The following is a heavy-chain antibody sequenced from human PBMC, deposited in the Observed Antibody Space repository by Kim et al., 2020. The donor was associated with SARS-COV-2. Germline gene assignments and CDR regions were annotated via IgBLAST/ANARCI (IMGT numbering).Heavy chain of an antibody. Sequence: GGSLRLSCAASGFTFSSYEMHWVRQAPGKGLEWVSYISSSGSTIYYADSVKGRFTISRDNAKNSLYLQMNSLRAEDTAVYYCARGFDYYDSSGYAYWGQGTLVTVSS. J-gene: IGHJ4*02. D-gene: IGHD3-22*01. V-gene: IGHV3-48*03. CDR1: GFTFSSYE. CDR3: ARGFDYYDSSGYAY. CDR2: ISSSGSTI.